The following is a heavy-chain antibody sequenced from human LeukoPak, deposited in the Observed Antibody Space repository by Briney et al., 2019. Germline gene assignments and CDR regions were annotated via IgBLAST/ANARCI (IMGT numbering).Heavy chain of an antibody. Sequence: SETLSLTCTVSGGSISSYYWSWIRQPPGKGLEWIGYISYSGSTNYNPSLKSRVTISVDTSKNQFSLRLTSVTAADTAVYYCARHVHSNGWLYYFDYWGQGTLVTVSS. D-gene: IGHD6-19*01. J-gene: IGHJ4*02. V-gene: IGHV4-59*08. CDR3: ARHVHSNGWLYYFDY. CDR2: ISYSGST. CDR1: GGSISSYY.